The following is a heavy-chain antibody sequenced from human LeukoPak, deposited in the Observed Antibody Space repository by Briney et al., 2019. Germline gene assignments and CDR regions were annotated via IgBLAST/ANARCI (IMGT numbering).Heavy chain of an antibody. CDR2: IYPGDSDT. Sequence: GESLKISXKGSGYRFTSYWIGWVRQMPGKGQEWMGIIYPGDSDTRYSPSFQGQVTISADKSISTAYLQWSSLKASDTAMYYCARRNPNSSGYYLNAFDIWGQGTMVTVSS. V-gene: IGHV5-51*01. CDR1: GYRFTSYW. J-gene: IGHJ3*02. CDR3: ARRNPNSSGYYLNAFDI. D-gene: IGHD3-22*01.